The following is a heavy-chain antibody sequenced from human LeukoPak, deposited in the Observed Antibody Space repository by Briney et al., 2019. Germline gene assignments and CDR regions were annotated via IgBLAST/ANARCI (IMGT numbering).Heavy chain of an antibody. J-gene: IGHJ4*02. CDR3: ARDYGGSSPFDY. D-gene: IGHD4-23*01. V-gene: IGHV3-23*01. CDR2: ISGSGGST. CDR1: GFTFSSYA. Sequence: GGSLRLSCAASGFTFSSYAMSWVRQAPGKGLEWVSAISGSGGSTYYADPVKGRFTISRDNAKNSLYLQMNSLRAEDTAVYYCARDYGGSSPFDYWGQGTLVTVSS.